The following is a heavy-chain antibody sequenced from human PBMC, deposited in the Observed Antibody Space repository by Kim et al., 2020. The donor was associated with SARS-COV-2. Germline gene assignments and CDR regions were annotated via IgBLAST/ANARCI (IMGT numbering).Heavy chain of an antibody. Sequence: GGSLRLSCAASGFTFSSYAMHWVRQAPGKGLEWVAVISYDGSNKYYADSVKGRFTISRDNSKNTLYLQMNSLRAEDTAVYYCARDQFRAAAGHIYYYYY. CDR3: ARDQFRAAAGHIYYYYY. CDR1: GFTFSSYA. J-gene: IGHJ6*03. CDR2: ISYDGSNK. D-gene: IGHD6-13*01. V-gene: IGHV3-30-3*01.